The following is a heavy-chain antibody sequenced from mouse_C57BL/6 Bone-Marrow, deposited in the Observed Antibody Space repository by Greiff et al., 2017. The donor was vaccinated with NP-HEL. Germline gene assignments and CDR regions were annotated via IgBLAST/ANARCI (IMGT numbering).Heavy chain of an antibody. V-gene: IGHV7-3*01. CDR1: GFTFTDYY. J-gene: IGHJ4*01. CDR3: ARSIYYDYADDPFYAMDY. Sequence: EVQRVESGGGLVQPGGSLSLSCAASGFTFTDYYMSWVRQPPGKALAWLGFIRNKANGYTTEYSASVKGRFTISRDNSQSILYRQMNALRAEDSATYYCARSIYYDYADDPFYAMDYWGQGTSVTVSS. CDR2: IRNKANGYTT. D-gene: IGHD2-4*01.